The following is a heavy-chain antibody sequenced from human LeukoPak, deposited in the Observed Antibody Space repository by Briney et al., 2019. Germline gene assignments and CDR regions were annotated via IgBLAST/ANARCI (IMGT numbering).Heavy chain of an antibody. CDR3: ARGPGAAAVRYYYYGMDV. CDR1: GYTFTSYD. CDR2: MNPNSGNT. Sequence: GASVKVSCKASGYTFTSYDINWERQATGQGLEWMGWMNPNSGNTGYAQKFQGRVTMTRNTSISTAYMELSSLRSEDTAVYYCARGPGAAAVRYYYYGMDVWGQGTTVTVSS. J-gene: IGHJ6*02. D-gene: IGHD6-13*01. V-gene: IGHV1-8*01.